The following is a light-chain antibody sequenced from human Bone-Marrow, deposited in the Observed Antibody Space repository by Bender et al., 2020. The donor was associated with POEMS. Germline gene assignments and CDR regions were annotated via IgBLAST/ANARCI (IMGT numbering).Light chain of an antibody. V-gene: IGLV1-44*01. CDR1: NSNIGTNA. CDR2: SDN. J-gene: IGLJ3*02. CDR3: AAWDAGLSGGV. Sequence: QSVLTQPPSASGTPGQRVTISCSGSNSNIGTNAVNWYKQFPGTAPKLLIYSDNQRPSWVPDRFYAFTSGTSASLAIGGLQSEEEGDYYCAAWDAGLSGGVFGGGSKLTV.